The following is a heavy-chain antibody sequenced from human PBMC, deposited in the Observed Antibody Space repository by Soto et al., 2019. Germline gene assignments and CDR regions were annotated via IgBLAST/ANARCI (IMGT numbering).Heavy chain of an antibody. CDR1: VFTFSSHA. CDR2: ISSGGDNT. J-gene: IGHJ6*02. D-gene: IGHD6-19*01. Sequence: EVQLLESGGGLVQPGGSLRLSCAASVFTFSSHAMSWVRQAPGKGLERVSTISSGGDNTYSADSVKGRFTISRDNSKNTLYLQMNSLRAEDTAVYYCAKDFDSYSSGRYGMDVWGQGTTVTVSS. V-gene: IGHV3-23*01. CDR3: AKDFDSYSSGRYGMDV.